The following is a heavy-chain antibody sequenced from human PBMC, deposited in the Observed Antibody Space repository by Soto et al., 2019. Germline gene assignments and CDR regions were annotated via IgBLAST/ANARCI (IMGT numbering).Heavy chain of an antibody. CDR2: IWYDGSNK. CDR3: ARDRRYGDYEYGMDV. CDR1: GFTCSSYA. V-gene: IGHV3-33*01. J-gene: IGHJ6*02. D-gene: IGHD4-17*01. Sequence: LRLSCAASGFTCSSYAMHWVRQPPGKGLEWVAVIWYDGSNKYYSDSVKGRFTISRDNSKNTLYLQMNSLRAEDSAVYYCARDRRYGDYEYGMDVWAQAITVTVSS.